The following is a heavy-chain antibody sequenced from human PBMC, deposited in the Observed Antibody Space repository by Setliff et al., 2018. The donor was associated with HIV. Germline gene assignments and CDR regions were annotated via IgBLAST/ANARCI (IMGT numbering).Heavy chain of an antibody. CDR3: AKELAASGLGYFDS. V-gene: IGHV3-53*01. CDR1: GFSVSSNY. J-gene: IGHJ4*02. Sequence: GGSLRLSCAASGFSVSSNYMSWVRQAPGKGLEWVSVIYAAGSTYYADSVKGRFTISRDNSKNTVYLQMNSLRAEDTAEYYCAKELAASGLGYFDSWGRGTLVTVSS. CDR2: IYAAGST. D-gene: IGHD3-22*01.